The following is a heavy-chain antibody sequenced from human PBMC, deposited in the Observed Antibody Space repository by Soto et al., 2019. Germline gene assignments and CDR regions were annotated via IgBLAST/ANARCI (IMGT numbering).Heavy chain of an antibody. J-gene: IGHJ6*03. CDR3: AKNPFDWLPGYYYYYMDV. V-gene: IGHV3-33*06. Sequence: GGSLRLSCAASGFTFSSYGMHWVRQAPGKGLEWVAVIWYDGSNKDDADAVKGRFTISRDNSKNTLYLQMNSLRAEDTAVYYCAKNPFDWLPGYYYYYMDVWGKGTTVTVSS. CDR2: IWYDGSNK. CDR1: GFTFSSYG. D-gene: IGHD3-9*01.